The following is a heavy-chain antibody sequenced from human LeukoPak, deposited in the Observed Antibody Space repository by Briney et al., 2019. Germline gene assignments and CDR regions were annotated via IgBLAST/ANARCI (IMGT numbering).Heavy chain of an antibody. V-gene: IGHV1-2*02. CDR3: ARDPQYYDILTGYQKIVLLDPHFDY. CDR2: INPNSGGT. J-gene: IGHJ4*02. D-gene: IGHD3-9*01. Sequence: ASVKVSCKASGYTFTGYYMHWVRQAPGQGLEWMGWINPNSGGTNYAQKFQGRVTMTRDTSISTAYMELSRLRSDDTAVYYCARDPQYYDILTGYQKIVLLDPHFDYWGQGTLVTVSS. CDR1: GYTFTGYY.